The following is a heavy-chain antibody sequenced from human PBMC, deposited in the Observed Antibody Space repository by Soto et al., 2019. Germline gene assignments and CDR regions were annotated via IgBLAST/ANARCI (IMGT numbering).Heavy chain of an antibody. J-gene: IGHJ3*02. CDR2: INPSGGST. CDR3: ASRINYDFWSGYYGSDAFDI. Sequence: ASVKVSCKASGYTFTSYYMHWVRQAPGQGLEWMGIINPSGGSTSYAQKFQGRVTMTRDTSTSTVYMELSSLRSEDTAVYYCASRINYDFWSGYYGSDAFDIWGQGTMVTVSS. CDR1: GYTFTSYY. D-gene: IGHD3-3*01. V-gene: IGHV1-46*01.